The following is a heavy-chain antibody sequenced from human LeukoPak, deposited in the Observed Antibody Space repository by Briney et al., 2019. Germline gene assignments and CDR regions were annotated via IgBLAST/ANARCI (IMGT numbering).Heavy chain of an antibody. Sequence: GGSLRLSCAASGSTFSSYWMSWVRQAPGKGLEWVANIKQDGSEKYYVDSVKGRFTISRDNAKNSLYLQMNSLRAEDTAVYYCARDYGDYYFDYRGQGTLVTVSS. CDR1: GSTFSSYW. CDR2: IKQDGSEK. D-gene: IGHD4-17*01. CDR3: ARDYGDYYFDY. V-gene: IGHV3-7*01. J-gene: IGHJ4*02.